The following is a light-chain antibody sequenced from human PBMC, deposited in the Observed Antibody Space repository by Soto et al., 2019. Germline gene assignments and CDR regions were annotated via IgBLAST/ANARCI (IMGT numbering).Light chain of an antibody. V-gene: IGKV1-6*01. CDR1: QGIRTD. CDR3: LQDYKFPRT. CDR2: AAS. J-gene: IGKJ1*01. Sequence: AIQMTQSPSSLSASVGDRVTITCRASQGIRTDLGWYQQKPGRAPKLLIYAASSFQSGVTSRFSGSGSGTDFTLTIGSLQPEDFAPYYCLQDYKFPRTFGQGTKVEIK.